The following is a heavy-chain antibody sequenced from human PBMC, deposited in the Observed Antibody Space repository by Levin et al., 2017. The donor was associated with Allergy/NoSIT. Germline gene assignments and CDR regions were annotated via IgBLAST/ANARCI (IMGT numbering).Heavy chain of an antibody. CDR3: ARPPAGAVDGFDY. CDR1: GFTFSSYW. J-gene: IGHJ4*02. CDR2: IKQDGSEK. Sequence: PGGSLRLSCAASGFTFSSYWMSWVRQAPGKGLEWVANIKQDGSEKYYVDSVKGRFTISRDNAKNSLYLQMNSLRAEDTAVYYCARPPAGAVDGFDYWGQGTLVTVSS. V-gene: IGHV3-7*01. D-gene: IGHD6-19*01.